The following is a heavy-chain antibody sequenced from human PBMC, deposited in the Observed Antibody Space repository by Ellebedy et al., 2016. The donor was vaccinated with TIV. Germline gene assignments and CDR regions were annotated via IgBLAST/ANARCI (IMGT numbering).Heavy chain of an antibody. CDR1: GSTFEDNG. D-gene: IGHD5-18*01. Sequence: GESLKISCAASGSTFEDNGMSWVRQAPGKGLEWVSDISGSGDTTYYPDSVKGRFTFSRNNSKNTVYLQMNSLRTEDTAVYYCATTGGYIYGLPDFWGQGTLATVSS. CDR2: ISGSGDTT. CDR3: ATTGGYIYGLPDF. V-gene: IGHV3-23*01. J-gene: IGHJ4*02.